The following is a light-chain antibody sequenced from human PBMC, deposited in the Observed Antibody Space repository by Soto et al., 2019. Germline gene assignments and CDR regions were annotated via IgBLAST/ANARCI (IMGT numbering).Light chain of an antibody. J-gene: IGKJ5*01. Sequence: DIELTQSPSSLCASVGDRATIYCRASQTVNKNFNWYQQTPGQAPNILIYSASDFQSGVPSRFSGSGSGTEFTLPISGLQPEDFATYYCQQSFSNPYTFGQGTRLEIK. CDR3: QQSFSNPYT. V-gene: IGKV1-39*01. CDR1: QTVNKN. CDR2: SAS.